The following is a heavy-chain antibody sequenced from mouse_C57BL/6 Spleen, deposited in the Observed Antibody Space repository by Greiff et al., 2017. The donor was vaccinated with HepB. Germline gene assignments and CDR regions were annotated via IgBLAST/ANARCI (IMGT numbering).Heavy chain of an antibody. CDR2: IDPSDSYT. V-gene: IGHV1-69*01. CDR1: GYTFTSYW. J-gene: IGHJ4*01. D-gene: IGHD2-1*01. Sequence: VQLQQSGAELVMPGASVKLSCKASGYTFTSYWMHWVKQRPGQGLEWIGEIDPSDSYTNYNQKFKGKSTLTVDKSSSTAYMQLSSLTSEDSAVYYCARRLPYYAMDYWGQGTSVTVSS. CDR3: ARRLPYYAMDY.